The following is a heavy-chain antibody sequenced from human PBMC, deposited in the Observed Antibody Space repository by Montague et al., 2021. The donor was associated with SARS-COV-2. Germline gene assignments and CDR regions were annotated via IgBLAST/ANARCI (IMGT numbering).Heavy chain of an antibody. D-gene: IGHD3-16*01. CDR3: ARHRDNLGSLNWFAP. CDR1: AGAIRDTDYF. Sequence: SETLSLTCTVSAGAIRDTDYFWGWIRQPPGKGPEWIGSIYYSGTTYHXPSLKSRVTISVDTSKNQFSLKLSSVTAADTAVYFCARHRDNLGSLNWFAPWGQGTLVTVSS. CDR2: IYYSGTT. V-gene: IGHV4-39*01. J-gene: IGHJ5*02.